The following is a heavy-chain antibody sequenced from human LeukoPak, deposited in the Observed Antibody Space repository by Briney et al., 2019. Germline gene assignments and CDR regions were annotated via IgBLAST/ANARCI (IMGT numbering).Heavy chain of an antibody. CDR2: ISQRGSP. Sequence: SETLSLTCAVHDGPFSGYYWSWIRQPPGKVLEWIGEISQRGSPNYNPSLKSRVTISINTSKKQFSVELSSVTAADTAVYYCAALSGYNWNYVSFDYWGQGTLVTVSS. D-gene: IGHD1-7*01. J-gene: IGHJ4*02. CDR3: AALSGYNWNYVSFDY. CDR1: DGPFSGYY. V-gene: IGHV4-34*01.